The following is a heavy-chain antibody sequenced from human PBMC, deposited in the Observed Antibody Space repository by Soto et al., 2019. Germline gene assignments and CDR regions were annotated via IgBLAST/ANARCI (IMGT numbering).Heavy chain of an antibody. D-gene: IGHD7-27*01. CDR3: AKARPRWGFDY. Sequence: SCKASGFTFSSYGMHWVRQAPGKGLEWVAVISYDGSNKYYADSVKGRFTISRDNSKNTLYLQMNSLRAEDTAVYYCAKARPRWGFDYWGQGTLVTVSS. V-gene: IGHV3-30*18. CDR1: GFTFSSYG. CDR2: ISYDGSNK. J-gene: IGHJ4*02.